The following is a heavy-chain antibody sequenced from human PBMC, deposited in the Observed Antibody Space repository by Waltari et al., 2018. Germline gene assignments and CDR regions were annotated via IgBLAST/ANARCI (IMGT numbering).Heavy chain of an antibody. D-gene: IGHD3-9*01. Sequence: QVQLVESGGGVVQPGRSLSLSCAASGFTFSSYAMHWVRQAPGKGLEWLAVISYDGSNKYYADSVKGRFTISRDNSKNTLYLQMNSLRAEDTAVYYCARDFEGAYYFDYWGQGTLVTVSS. CDR3: ARDFEGAYYFDY. CDR2: ISYDGSNK. J-gene: IGHJ4*02. CDR1: GFTFSSYA. V-gene: IGHV3-30-3*01.